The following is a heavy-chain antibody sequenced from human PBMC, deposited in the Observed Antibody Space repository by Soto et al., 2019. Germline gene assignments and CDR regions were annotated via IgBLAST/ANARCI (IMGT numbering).Heavy chain of an antibody. J-gene: IGHJ6*02. D-gene: IGHD3-9*01. CDR1: GFTFSSYA. Sequence: QVQLVESGGGVVQPGRSLRLSCAASGFTFSSYAMHWVRQAPGKGLEWVAVISYDGSNKYYADSVKGRFTISRDNSKNTLDLQMNSLRAEDTAVYYCARFAPLRYFDWLLRPDLYGMDVWGQGTTVTVSS. CDR2: ISYDGSNK. V-gene: IGHV3-30-3*01. CDR3: ARFAPLRYFDWLLRPDLYGMDV.